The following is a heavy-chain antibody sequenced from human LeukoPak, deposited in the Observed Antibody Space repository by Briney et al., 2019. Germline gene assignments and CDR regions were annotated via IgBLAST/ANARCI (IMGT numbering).Heavy chain of an antibody. D-gene: IGHD2-2*01. CDR3: ARHRCSSTTCSFDS. CDR1: GFTFNNYA. CDR2: ISWKGDTT. V-gene: IGHV3-20*01. J-gene: IGHJ4*02. Sequence: GGSLRLSCAASGFTFNNYAMTWVRQTPGKGPEWVSLISWKGDTTAYAESVRGRLTISRDNAKNSLYLHMNSLRPEDTAFYHCARHRCSSTTCSFDSWGQGSLVTVSS.